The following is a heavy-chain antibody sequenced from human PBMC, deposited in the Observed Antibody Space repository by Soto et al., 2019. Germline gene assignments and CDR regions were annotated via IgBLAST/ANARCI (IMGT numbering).Heavy chain of an antibody. V-gene: IGHV3-21*04. D-gene: IGHD2-15*01. CDR1: GFTFSSYS. CDR3: AKDRCSGGSCYASNWFDP. Sequence: GGSLRLSCAASGFTFSSYSMNWVRQAPGKGLEWVSSISSSSSYIYYADSVKGRFTISRDKSKSTLYLQMNSLRAEDTAVYYCAKDRCSGGSCYASNWFDPWGQGTLVTVSS. J-gene: IGHJ5*02. CDR2: ISSSSSYI.